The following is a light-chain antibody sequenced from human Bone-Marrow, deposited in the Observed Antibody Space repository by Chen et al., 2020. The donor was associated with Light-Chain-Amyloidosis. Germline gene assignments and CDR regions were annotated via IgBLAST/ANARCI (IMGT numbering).Light chain of an antibody. Sequence: SYELTQPPSVSVSPAPEARITCSGDDLPTKYAYWYQQKPGQAPVLVIHRDTERPSGISERFSGSSSGTTATLTISGVQAEDEADYHCQSADSSGTYEVIFGGGTKLTVL. CDR3: QSADSSGTYEVI. V-gene: IGLV3-25*03. CDR2: RDT. J-gene: IGLJ2*01. CDR1: DLPTKY.